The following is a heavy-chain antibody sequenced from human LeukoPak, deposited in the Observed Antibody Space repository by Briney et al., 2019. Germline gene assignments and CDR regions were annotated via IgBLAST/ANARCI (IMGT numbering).Heavy chain of an antibody. V-gene: IGHV7-4-1*02. Sequence: ASVKVSCKASGYIFTSYAMNWVRQAPGQGLEWMGWINTNTGNPTYAQGFTGRFVFSLDTSVSTAYLQISSLKAEDTAVYYCAREVDIVVVPADMGWYFDLWGRGTLVTVSS. J-gene: IGHJ2*01. D-gene: IGHD2-2*03. CDR3: AREVDIVVVPADMGWYFDL. CDR1: GYIFTSYA. CDR2: INTNTGNP.